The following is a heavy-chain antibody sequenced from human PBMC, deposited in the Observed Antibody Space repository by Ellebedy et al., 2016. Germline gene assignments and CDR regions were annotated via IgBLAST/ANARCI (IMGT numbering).Heavy chain of an antibody. CDR3: ATETIHTYYFDS. CDR2: MWNDGSHS. J-gene: IGHJ4*02. CDR1: GFSFSSHI. V-gene: IGHV3-33*08. Sequence: GESLKISCLASGFSFSSHIFNWVRQAPGKGLEWVAAMWNDGSHSHYGDSVKGRFTISRDNSKNTLYLQMNSLRAEDTAVYYCATETIHTYYFDSWGQGTLVTVSS. D-gene: IGHD3-3*01.